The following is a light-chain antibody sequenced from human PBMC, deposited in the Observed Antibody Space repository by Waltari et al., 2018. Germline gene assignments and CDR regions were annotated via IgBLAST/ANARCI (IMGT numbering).Light chain of an antibody. CDR2: AAS. Sequence: EIVLTQPPGTLSLSPGERATLSCRASQSVRSGYFAWYQQKPGQAPKLLIYAASSRAAGVPDRFSGSGSGTDFTLTVSRLEPEDFAVYYCHQYGSAPPYTFGQGTRLEIK. CDR3: HQYGSAPPYT. J-gene: IGKJ2*01. CDR1: QSVRSGY. V-gene: IGKV3-20*01.